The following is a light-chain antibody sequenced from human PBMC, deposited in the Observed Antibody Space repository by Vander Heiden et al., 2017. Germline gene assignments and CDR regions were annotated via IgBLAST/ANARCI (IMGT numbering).Light chain of an antibody. V-gene: IGLV3-1*01. CDR1: RLGDKY. CDR2: QDN. Sequence: SYELTQQPSVSVSPGQTARITCSGDRLGDKYACWYQQKPGQSPVLVIYQDNRRPSGIPERFSGSTSANTATLTIRGTQPMDEADYYCQAWDNNIMMFGGGTKLTVL. J-gene: IGLJ3*02. CDR3: QAWDNNIMM.